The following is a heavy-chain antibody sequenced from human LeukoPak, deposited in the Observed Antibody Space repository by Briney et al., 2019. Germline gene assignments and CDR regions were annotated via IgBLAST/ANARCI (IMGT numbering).Heavy chain of an antibody. CDR2: IYTSGST. CDR3: ARGYCSSTSCYRYWFDP. V-gene: IGHV4-4*09. D-gene: IGHD2-2*02. Sequence: SETLSLTCTVSGGSISSYYWSWIRQPPGKGLEWIGYIYTSGSTNYNPSLKSRVTISVDTSKNQFSLKLSSVTAADTAVYYCARGYCSSTSCYRYWFDPWGQGTLVTVSP. CDR1: GGSISSYY. J-gene: IGHJ5*02.